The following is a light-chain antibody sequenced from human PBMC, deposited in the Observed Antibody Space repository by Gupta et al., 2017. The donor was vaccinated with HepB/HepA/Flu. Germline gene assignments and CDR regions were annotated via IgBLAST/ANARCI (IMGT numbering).Light chain of an antibody. CDR3: QQYNDWPPWT. CDR2: DAS. V-gene: IGKV3-15*01. CDR1: QSVNSN. Sequence: ETVMTQSPGTLPVSPGESATISCRASQSVNSNLAWYQQKPGQAPTLLIYDASTRATGIPDRFRGGGSGTEFTLTISSLQSEDFAIYYCQQYNDWPPWTFGQGTKVEIK. J-gene: IGKJ1*01.